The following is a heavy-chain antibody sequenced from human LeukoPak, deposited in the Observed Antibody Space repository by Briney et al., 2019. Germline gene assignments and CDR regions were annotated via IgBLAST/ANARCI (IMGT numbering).Heavy chain of an antibody. CDR3: ARGQYSPDY. J-gene: IGHJ4*02. D-gene: IGHD2-15*01. CDR2: IWYDGGNK. Sequence: GRSLRLSCAASGFTFSSYGMHWVRQAPGKGLEWVAVIWYDGGNKYYTDSVKDRFTISRDNSKNTLYLQMNSLRAEDTAVYYCARGQYSPDYWGQGTLVTVSS. V-gene: IGHV3-33*01. CDR1: GFTFSSYG.